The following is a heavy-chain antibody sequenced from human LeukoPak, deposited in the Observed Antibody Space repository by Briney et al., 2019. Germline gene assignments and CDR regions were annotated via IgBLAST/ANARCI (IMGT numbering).Heavy chain of an antibody. CDR1: GYTLTELP. Sequence: ASVKVSCKVSGYTLTELPMHWVRQAPGKGLEWMGGFDPEDGETIYAQKFQGRVTMTEDTSTDTAYMELRSLRSDDTAVYYCAREGVAGMLYYYYYMDVWGKGTTVTVSS. CDR3: AREGVAGMLYYYYYMDV. V-gene: IGHV1-24*01. D-gene: IGHD6-19*01. CDR2: FDPEDGET. J-gene: IGHJ6*03.